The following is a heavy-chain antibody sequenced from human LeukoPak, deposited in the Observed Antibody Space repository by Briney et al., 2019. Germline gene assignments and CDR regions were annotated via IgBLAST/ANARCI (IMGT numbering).Heavy chain of an antibody. J-gene: IGHJ3*01. D-gene: IGHD4-17*01. Sequence: GGSLRLSCAASGFIFSKHALVWVRQAPGKGLEWVSGIWGSGADTRYADAVKGRFTISRDNSKNTLYLQMNSLGADDTAVYYWGRDQNGDYVGVFEFWAQGKMVNVSS. CDR2: IWGSGADT. CDR3: GRDQNGDYVGVFEF. V-gene: IGHV3-23*01. CDR1: GFIFSKHA.